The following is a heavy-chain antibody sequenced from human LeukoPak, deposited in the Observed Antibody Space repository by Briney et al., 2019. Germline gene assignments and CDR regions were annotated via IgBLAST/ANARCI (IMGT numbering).Heavy chain of an antibody. CDR2: IIPMFGTA. CDR1: GGTFGSYA. D-gene: IGHD3-22*01. CDR3: ARHRPAKHYYDSSAYSPFDY. J-gene: IGHJ4*02. Sequence: GASVKVSCKASGGTFGSYAWVRQAPGQGLEWMGGIIPMFGTAKYAQKFQGRVTITADESTSTAYMELSSLRSEDTAVYYCARHRPAKHYYDSSAYSPFDYWGQGALVTVSS. V-gene: IGHV1-69*13.